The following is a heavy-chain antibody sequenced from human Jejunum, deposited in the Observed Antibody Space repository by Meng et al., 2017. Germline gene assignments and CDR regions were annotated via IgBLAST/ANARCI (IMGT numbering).Heavy chain of an antibody. Sequence: QVRLSDSGTGLCSPSGTPALTVTVSGVSTTAPFYWTWIRPAPWKGLEWIGEVWPSGATYYNPSLSSRITISIDTSNNQFSLEVAFLTAADTAVYYCARAIRERYFDSWGQGTLVTVSS. D-gene: IGHD1-14*01. J-gene: IGHJ4*02. CDR3: ARAIRERYFDS. CDR2: VWPSGAT. CDR1: GVSTTAPFY. V-gene: IGHV4-4*02.